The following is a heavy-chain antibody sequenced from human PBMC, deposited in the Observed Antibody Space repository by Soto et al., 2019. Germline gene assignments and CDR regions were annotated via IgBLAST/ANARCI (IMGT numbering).Heavy chain of an antibody. Sequence: GGSRRLSCAASGFTFSSYAMSWVRQAPGKGLEWVSAISGSGGSTYYADSVKGRFTISRDNSKNTLYLQMNSLRAEDTAVYYCAREAAYYYGSGSYYMFDYWGQGTLVTVSS. V-gene: IGHV3-23*01. D-gene: IGHD3-10*01. CDR2: ISGSGGST. CDR1: GFTFSSYA. J-gene: IGHJ4*02. CDR3: AREAAYYYGSGSYYMFDY.